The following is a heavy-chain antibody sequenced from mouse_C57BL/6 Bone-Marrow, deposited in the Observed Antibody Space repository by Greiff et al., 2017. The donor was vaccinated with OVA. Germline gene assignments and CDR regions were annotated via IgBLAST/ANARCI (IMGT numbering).Heavy chain of an antibody. CDR1: GYTFTTYP. J-gene: IGHJ4*01. CDR2: FHPYHDDT. V-gene: IGHV1-47*01. D-gene: IGHD2-14*01. CDR3: ARVLWVRRGYYYARDD. Sequence: VQLQQSGAELVKPGASVKMSCKASGYTFTTYPIEWMKQNHGKSLEWIGNFHPYHDDTKYNEKFKGKATLTVAKSSSTVYLEVSRLTSGNSAVDYCARVLWVRRGYYYARDDRGQGGSVTVSS.